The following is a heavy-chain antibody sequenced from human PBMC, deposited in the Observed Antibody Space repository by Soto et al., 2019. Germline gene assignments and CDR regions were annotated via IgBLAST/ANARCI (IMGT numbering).Heavy chain of an antibody. CDR1: GYTFTSYD. V-gene: IGHV1-8*01. J-gene: IGHJ6*03. Sequence: GASVKVSCKASGYTFTSYDINWVRQATGQGLEWMGWMNPNSGNTGYAQKFQGRVTMTRNTSISTAYMELSSLRSEDTAVYYCARGGRGDFWSGPYYYYYMDVWGKGTTVTVSS. CDR2: MNPNSGNT. D-gene: IGHD3-3*01. CDR3: ARGGRGDFWSGPYYYYYMDV.